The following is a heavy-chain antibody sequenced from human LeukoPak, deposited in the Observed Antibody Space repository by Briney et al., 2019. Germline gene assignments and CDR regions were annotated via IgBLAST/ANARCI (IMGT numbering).Heavy chain of an antibody. J-gene: IGHJ4*02. Sequence: SETLSLTCTVSGYSISSGYYWAWIRQPPGKGLEWIGSIYPSGSTYYNPSLKSRVTISVDTSKNQFSVKLSSVTAADTAVYYCARDDYGGNSADYWGQGTLVTVSS. V-gene: IGHV4-38-2*02. CDR1: GYSISSGYY. CDR2: IYPSGST. CDR3: ARDDYGGNSADY. D-gene: IGHD4-23*01.